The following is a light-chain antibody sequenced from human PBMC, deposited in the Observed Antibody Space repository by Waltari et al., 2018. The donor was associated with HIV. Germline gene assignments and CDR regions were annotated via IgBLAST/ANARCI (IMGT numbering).Light chain of an antibody. CDR3: MIWPGNLCV. V-gene: IGLV5-37*01. Sequence: QPVLSQPPSSSASPGESASLTCTLPGDISVDNYNIYWYQKKPGSPPSFLLFYNSDSDKGHGSGVPSRFSGSKDATANTVILRMSGLQSEDESDYYCMIWPGNLCVFGAGTKLTVL. J-gene: IGLJ3*02. CDR2: YNSDSDK. CDR1: GDISVDNYN.